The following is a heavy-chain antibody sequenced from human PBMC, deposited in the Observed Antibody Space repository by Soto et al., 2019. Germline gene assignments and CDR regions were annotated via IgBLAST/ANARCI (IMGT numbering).Heavy chain of an antibody. J-gene: IGHJ5*02. CDR3: ARDGIGYSSSSRKWFDP. V-gene: IGHV1-69*13. Sequence: ASVKVSCKASGGTFSSYAISWVRQAPGQGLEWMGGIIPMFGTANYAQRFQGRVTITADESTSTAYMELSSLRSEDTAVYYCARDGIGYSSSSRKWFDPWGQGTLVTVSS. D-gene: IGHD6-6*01. CDR1: GGTFSSYA. CDR2: IIPMFGTA.